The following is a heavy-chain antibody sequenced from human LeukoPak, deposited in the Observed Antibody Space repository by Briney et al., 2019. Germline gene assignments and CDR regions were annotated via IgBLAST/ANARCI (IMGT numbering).Heavy chain of an antibody. CDR3: ARGPAAARLGYYYYYYGMDV. CDR2: INPNSGGT. Sequence: ASVKVSCKASGYTFTGYYMHWVRQAPGQGLEWMGWINPNSGGTNYAQKFQGRVTMTRDTSISTAYMELSRLRSDDTAVYYCARGPAAARLGYYYYYYGMDVWGQGTTVTVSS. V-gene: IGHV1-2*02. D-gene: IGHD2-2*01. CDR1: GYTFTGYY. J-gene: IGHJ6*02.